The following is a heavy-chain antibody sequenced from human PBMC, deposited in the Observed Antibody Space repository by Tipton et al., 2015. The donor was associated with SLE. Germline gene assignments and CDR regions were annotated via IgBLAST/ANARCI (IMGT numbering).Heavy chain of an antibody. CDR2: IYHSGST. CDR1: GYSISSGYY. V-gene: IGHV4-38-2*01. CDR3: ARPGGYGTWYFAL. J-gene: IGHJ2*01. Sequence: TLSLTCAVSGYSISSGYYWGWIRQPPGKGLEWIGSIYHSGSTYYNPSLKSRVTISVDTSKNQFSLKLSSVTAADTAVYYCARPGGYGTWYFALWGCGTLVTVSS. D-gene: IGHD5-12*01.